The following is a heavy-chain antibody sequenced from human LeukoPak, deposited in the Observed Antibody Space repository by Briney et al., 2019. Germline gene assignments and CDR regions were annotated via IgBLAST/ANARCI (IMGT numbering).Heavy chain of an antibody. CDR2: IWYDGSNK. D-gene: IGHD3-10*01. J-gene: IGHJ6*02. CDR3: ARDRVQIGGWNYYGSGSPSGYGMDV. CDR1: GFTFSSYG. Sequence: GGSLRLSCAASGFTFSSYGMHWVRQAPGKGLEWVAVIWYDGSNKYYADSVKGRFTISRDDSKNTLYLQMNSLRAEDTAVYYCARDRVQIGGWNYYGSGSPSGYGMDVWGQGTTVTVSS. V-gene: IGHV3-33*01.